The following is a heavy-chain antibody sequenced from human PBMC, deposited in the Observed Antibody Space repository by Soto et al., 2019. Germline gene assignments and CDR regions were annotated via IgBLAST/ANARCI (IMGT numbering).Heavy chain of an antibody. V-gene: IGHV3-30-3*01. CDR3: ARGDREDIAVVIGVRPGEYGVDV. J-gene: IGHJ6*02. CDR1: GFTFRNYA. Sequence: QVQLVESGGGVVHPGRSLRLSCAASGFTFRNYAMHWVRQAPGKGLECVAVISYDGGNKFYRDYVKGRFTISRDNSKNTLYLQINILRYEDTAVYYCARGDREDIAVVIGVRPGEYGVDVWGQGTTVTVSS. D-gene: IGHD2-15*01. CDR2: ISYDGGNK.